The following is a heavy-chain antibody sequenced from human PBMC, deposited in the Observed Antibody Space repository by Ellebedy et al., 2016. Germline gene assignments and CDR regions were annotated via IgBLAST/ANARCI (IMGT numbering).Heavy chain of an antibody. J-gene: IGHJ4*02. D-gene: IGHD6-19*01. CDR2: IWYDGSNK. Sequence: GESLKISCAASGFTFSSYGMHWVRQAPGKGLEWVAVIWYDGSNKYYADSVKGRFTISRDNSKNTLYLQMNSLRAEDTAVYYCARDETLGSWLVPGEYWGQGTLVTVSS. CDR3: ARDETLGSWLVPGEY. V-gene: IGHV3-33*01. CDR1: GFTFSSYG.